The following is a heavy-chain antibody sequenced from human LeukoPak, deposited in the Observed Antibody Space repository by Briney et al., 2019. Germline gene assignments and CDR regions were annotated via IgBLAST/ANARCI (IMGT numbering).Heavy chain of an antibody. D-gene: IGHD3-3*01. CDR3: ARDRRELEISIFGVETDY. V-gene: IGHV1-46*01. CDR2: INPRGGYT. CDR1: GYTFIAYY. J-gene: IGHJ4*02. Sequence: ASVKVSCKASGYTFIAYYMHWVRQAPGQGLEWMGVINPRGGYTNYAQQFQGGVTMTRDTSTRTVYMDLSSLTSEDTAVYYCARDRRELEISIFGVETDYWGQGTLVTVSS.